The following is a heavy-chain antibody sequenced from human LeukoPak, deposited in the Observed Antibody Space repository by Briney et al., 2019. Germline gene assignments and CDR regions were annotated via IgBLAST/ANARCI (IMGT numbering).Heavy chain of an antibody. CDR2: INPNSGGT. CDR1: GYTFTGYY. Sequence: GASVKVSCKASGYTFTGYYMHWVRQAPGQGLEWMGWINPNSGGTNYAQKFQGRVTMTRDTSTSTVYMELSSLRSEDTAVYYCASRNKYGYNYFDYWGQGTLVTVSS. V-gene: IGHV1-2*02. CDR3: ASRNKYGYNYFDY. J-gene: IGHJ4*02. D-gene: IGHD5-24*01.